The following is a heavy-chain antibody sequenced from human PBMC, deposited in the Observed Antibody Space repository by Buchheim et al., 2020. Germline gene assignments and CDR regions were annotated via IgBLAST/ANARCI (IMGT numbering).Heavy chain of an antibody. Sequence: QVQLQESGPGLVQPSETLSLTCTLSSDSISSYYWSWLRQPPGKGLEWICYFHFSGSTNYYSSLKSRVPISGDISKRQFSLKLTSVTVADTAIYYCARHEGPHSTGRRLDYWGQGAL. CDR1: SDSISSYY. J-gene: IGHJ4*02. CDR2: FHFSGST. D-gene: IGHD6-19*01. CDR3: ARHEGPHSTGRRLDY. V-gene: IGHV4-59*08.